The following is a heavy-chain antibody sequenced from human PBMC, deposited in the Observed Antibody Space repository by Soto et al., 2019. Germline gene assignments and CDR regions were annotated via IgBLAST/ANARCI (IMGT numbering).Heavy chain of an antibody. J-gene: IGHJ4*02. CDR2: IDGSGYT. Sequence: PSETLSLTCTVSGGSISTGGYYWSWIRQYPGKGLEWLGYIDGSGYTFYNPSLQSRLTLSMDTSKNQFSLKLSSATAADTAVYFCARKQAGFFYVIDYWGQGTLVTVSS. CDR1: GGSISTGGYY. D-gene: IGHD3-3*01. V-gene: IGHV4-31*03. CDR3: ARKQAGFFYVIDY.